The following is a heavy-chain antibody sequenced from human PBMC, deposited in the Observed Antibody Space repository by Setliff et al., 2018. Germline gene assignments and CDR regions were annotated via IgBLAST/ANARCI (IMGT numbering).Heavy chain of an antibody. CDR2: IYYRGTT. D-gene: IGHD3-9*01. J-gene: IGHJ5*02. Sequence: SETLSLTCTVSGGFIRDYYWNWIRQSPGKGLEWIGYIYYRGTTNYNPSLKSRVTISIDTSNNRFSLKLTSVTAADTAVYYCARHPTGFPNWFDVWGQGTLVTVSS. CDR1: GGFIRDYY. CDR3: ARHPTGFPNWFDV. V-gene: IGHV4-59*08.